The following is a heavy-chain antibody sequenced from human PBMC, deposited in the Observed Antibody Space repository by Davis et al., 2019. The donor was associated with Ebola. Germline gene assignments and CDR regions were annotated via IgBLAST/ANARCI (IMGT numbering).Heavy chain of an antibody. D-gene: IGHD6-19*01. CDR3: ARVIHHIAVAGWRTYYFDY. V-gene: IGHV3-21*01. J-gene: IGHJ4*02. CDR1: GFTFSSYG. CDR2: ISSISSYI. Sequence: GESLKIFCAAAGFTFSSYGMHWVRQAPGKGLEWVSSISSISSYIYYADSVKGRFTLSRDNAKNSLYLQMNSLRAEDTAVYYCARVIHHIAVAGWRTYYFDYWGKGTLVTVSS.